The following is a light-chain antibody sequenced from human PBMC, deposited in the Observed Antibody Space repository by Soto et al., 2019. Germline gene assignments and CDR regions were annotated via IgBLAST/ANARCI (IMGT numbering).Light chain of an antibody. V-gene: IGKV3-20*01. CDR3: HHYGSSPLT. Sequence: EIVLTQSPGTLSLSPGEGATLSCRASQSVSSSLLAWYQQKAGQAPRLLFHDVSSRTTVIPDRFSGSGSGTDFTTSISRLEPEDFAVYYCHHYGSSPLTFGQGTKLEIK. CDR2: DVS. CDR1: QSVSSSL. J-gene: IGKJ2*01.